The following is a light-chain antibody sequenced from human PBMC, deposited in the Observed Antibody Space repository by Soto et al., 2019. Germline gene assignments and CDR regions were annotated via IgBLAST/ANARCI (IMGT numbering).Light chain of an antibody. CDR1: SSDVGGYNY. J-gene: IGLJ2*01. CDR2: EVS. Sequence: QSVLTQPASVSGSPGQSITISCTGTSSDVGGYNYVSWYQQHPGKAPKLMSYEVSNRPSGVSHPFSSSKSRNTASLTISGLQAEDEADYYCSSYTSSSTRVFGGGTKLTVL. CDR3: SSYTSSSTRV. V-gene: IGLV2-14*01.